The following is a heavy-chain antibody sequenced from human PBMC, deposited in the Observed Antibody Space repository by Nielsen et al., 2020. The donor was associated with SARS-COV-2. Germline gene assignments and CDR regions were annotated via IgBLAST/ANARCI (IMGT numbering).Heavy chain of an antibody. Sequence: GESLKISCAASRFTFSSYGMHWVRQAPGKGLEWVAVIWYDGSNKYYADSVKGRFTISRDNSKNTLYLQMDSLRAEDTAMYYCAGDGGGGYDIREGFDYWGQGTLVTVSS. J-gene: IGHJ4*02. D-gene: IGHD3-9*01. V-gene: IGHV3-33*01. CDR3: AGDGGGGYDIREGFDY. CDR2: IWYDGSNK. CDR1: RFTFSSYG.